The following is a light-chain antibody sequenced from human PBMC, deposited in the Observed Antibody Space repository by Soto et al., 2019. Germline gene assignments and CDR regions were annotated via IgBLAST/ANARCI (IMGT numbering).Light chain of an antibody. CDR1: QSISTW. J-gene: IGKJ1*01. V-gene: IGKV1-5*01. CDR2: GAS. Sequence: STLSASVGDRVTITCRASQSISTWLTWYQQKPGKAPKVLIYGASSLESGVPSRFSGSGSGTEFTFTITSLQPGDSATYYCQHYSTYPWTFGQATKVDI. CDR3: QHYSTYPWT.